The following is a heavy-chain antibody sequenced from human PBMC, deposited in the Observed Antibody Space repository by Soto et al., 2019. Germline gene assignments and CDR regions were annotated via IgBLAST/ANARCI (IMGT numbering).Heavy chain of an antibody. CDR2: IIPIFGTA. CDR3: ARGPYCSGGSCYGFFDY. Sequence: QVQLVQSGAEVKKPGSSVKVSCKASGGTFSSYAISWVRQAPGQGLEWMGGIIPIFGTANYAQKFQGRVTINADESTSTAYMELSSLRSEDTAVYYCARGPYCSGGSCYGFFDYWGQGTLVTVSS. D-gene: IGHD2-15*01. V-gene: IGHV1-69*01. CDR1: GGTFSSYA. J-gene: IGHJ4*02.